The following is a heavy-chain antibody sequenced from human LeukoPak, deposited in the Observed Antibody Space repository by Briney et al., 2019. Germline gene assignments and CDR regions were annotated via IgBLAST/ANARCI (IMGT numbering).Heavy chain of an antibody. CDR3: ARGDYSGYDFDY. V-gene: IGHV3-48*01. Sequence: GGALRLSCAASGFTFSSYSMTSVRQAPGKGLEWDSYIRSSSNTIYYADSVKGRYTISRDSAKNSLYLQMDSLRAEDTAVYYCARGDYSGYDFDYWGQGTLVTVSS. D-gene: IGHD5-12*01. CDR2: IRSSSNTI. CDR1: GFTFSSYS. J-gene: IGHJ4*02.